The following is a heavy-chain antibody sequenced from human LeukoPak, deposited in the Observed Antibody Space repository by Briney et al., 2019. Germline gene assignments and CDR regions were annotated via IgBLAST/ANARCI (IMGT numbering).Heavy chain of an antibody. CDR3: ARSGDYGDTTAFGY. Sequence: SETLSLTCTVSGGSIGSYYWTWIRQPAGKGLEWIGRIHRTGSTNYNPSLKSRVTISVDTSKNQFSLKLSSVTAADTAVYYCARSGDYGDTTAFGYWGQGTLVTVSS. V-gene: IGHV4-4*07. D-gene: IGHD4-17*01. CDR1: GGSIGSYY. CDR2: IHRTGST. J-gene: IGHJ4*02.